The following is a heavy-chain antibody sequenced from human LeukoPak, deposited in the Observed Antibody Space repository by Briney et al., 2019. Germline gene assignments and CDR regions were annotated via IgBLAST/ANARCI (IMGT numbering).Heavy chain of an antibody. Sequence: ASVKVSCKTSGFFFSAYQMHWVRQAPGQGLEWMGWIDRNNGGTNIAQKFQGRVTMTRDTSMSTVYMELAGLTSDDTAIYFCARGDSWHLGLDYWGQGTLVTDSS. CDR1: GFFFSAYQ. V-gene: IGHV1-2*02. D-gene: IGHD2-21*02. J-gene: IGHJ4*02. CDR2: IDRNNGGT. CDR3: ARGDSWHLGLDY.